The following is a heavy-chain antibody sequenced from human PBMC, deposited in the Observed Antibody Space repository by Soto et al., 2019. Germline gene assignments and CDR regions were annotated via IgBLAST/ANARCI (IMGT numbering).Heavy chain of an antibody. V-gene: IGHV1-69*13. J-gene: IGHJ5*02. CDR3: ARPIQYYFDTSAQSAWFDP. CDR1: GGTFGSYA. D-gene: IGHD3-22*01. Sequence: GASVKVSCKTSGGTFGSYAISWVRQAPGQGLEWMGGIIPIFSTPNYAQKFQGRVTITADESTSTAYMELSSLRSEDTAVYYCARPIQYYFDTSAQSAWFDPWGQGTLVTVS. CDR2: IIPIFSTP.